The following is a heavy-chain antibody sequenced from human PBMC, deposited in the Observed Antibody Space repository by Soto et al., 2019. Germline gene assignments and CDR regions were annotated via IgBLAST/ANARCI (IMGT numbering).Heavy chain of an antibody. J-gene: IGHJ6*03. V-gene: IGHV4-59*08. D-gene: IGHD3-16*01. CDR3: ARGAKGDYYYYYTAV. CDR1: DGTSISLY. CDR2: IYYSGST. Sequence: SQPLSLTWSVVDGTSISLYGRWILKNTGKGLEWIGYIYYSGSTNYNPSLKSRVTISVDTSKNQFSLKLSSVTAADTAVYYRARGAKGDYYYYYTAVWGKGTTVTVSS.